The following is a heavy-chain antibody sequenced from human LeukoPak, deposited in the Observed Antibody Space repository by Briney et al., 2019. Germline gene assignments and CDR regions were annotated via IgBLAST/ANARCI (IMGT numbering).Heavy chain of an antibody. CDR2: IWYDGSNK. CDR3: AKDNSQLYSSSWHH. J-gene: IGHJ5*02. Sequence: GGSLRLSCAASGFTFSSSGMHWVRQAPGKALEWVAVIWYDGSNKYYADSVKRRFTISRDNSKNTLYLQMNSLRAEDTAVYYCAKDNSQLYSSSWHHWGQGTLVTVSS. D-gene: IGHD6-13*01. CDR1: GFTFSSSG. V-gene: IGHV3-33*06.